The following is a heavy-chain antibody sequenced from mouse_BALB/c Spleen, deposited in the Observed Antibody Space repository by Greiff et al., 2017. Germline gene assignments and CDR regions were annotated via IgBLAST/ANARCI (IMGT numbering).Heavy chain of an antibody. CDR2: IWAGGST. CDR1: GFSLTSYG. V-gene: IGHV2-9*02. D-gene: IGHD2-3*01. Sequence: QVQLKESGPGLVAPSQSLSITCTVSGFSLTSYGVHWVRQPPGKGLEWLGVIWAGGSTNYNSALMSRLSISKDNSKSQVFLKMNSLQTDDTAMYYCARDFIDGYYLFAYWGQGTLVTVSA. CDR3: ARDFIDGYYLFAY. J-gene: IGHJ3*01.